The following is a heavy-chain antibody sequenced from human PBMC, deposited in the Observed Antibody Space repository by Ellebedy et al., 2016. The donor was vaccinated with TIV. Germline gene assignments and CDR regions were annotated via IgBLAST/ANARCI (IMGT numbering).Heavy chain of an antibody. CDR1: GFTFSSYW. J-gene: IGHJ4*02. Sequence: PGGSLRLSCAASGFTFSSYWMHWVRQAPGKGLVWVSRINTDGRTIDYADFVKGRFTISRDNAKNTLYLQMNSLRLEDTGVYFCARAGSYRFDYWGQGSLVTVSS. CDR3: ARAGSYRFDY. D-gene: IGHD1-26*01. V-gene: IGHV3-74*01. CDR2: INTDGRTI.